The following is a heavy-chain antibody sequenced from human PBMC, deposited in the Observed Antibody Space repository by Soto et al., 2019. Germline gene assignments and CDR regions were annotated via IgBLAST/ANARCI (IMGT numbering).Heavy chain of an antibody. CDR3: PKDDSLVWFFPLDA. Sequence: EVHLLESGGGLVQPGGSLRLSCAASGFTFRSYAMSWVRQAPGKGLEWVAGIRGGGSDTYYSDSVRGRFTISRDKSKNTLYLEINSLRVGASAVYFCPKDDSLVWFFPLDAGRQGTLVTVSS. D-gene: IGHD3-3*01. J-gene: IGHJ5*02. CDR2: IRGGGSDT. CDR1: GFTFRSYA. V-gene: IGHV3-23*01.